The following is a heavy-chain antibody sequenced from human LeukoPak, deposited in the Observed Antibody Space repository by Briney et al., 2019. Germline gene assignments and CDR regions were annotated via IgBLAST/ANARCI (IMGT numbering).Heavy chain of an antibody. CDR2: IYYDGSKK. CDR3: ARGPDGYNSHFDY. J-gene: IGHJ4*02. Sequence: GGSLRLSCVASGFTFSDYAMHWVRQAPGKGLEWVAVIYYDGSKKYYADSVEGRFTISRDNSKNTLYLHMKSLRVEDTAVYYCARGPDGYNSHFDYWGQGTLVTVSS. D-gene: IGHD5-24*01. CDR1: GFTFSDYA. V-gene: IGHV3-30-3*01.